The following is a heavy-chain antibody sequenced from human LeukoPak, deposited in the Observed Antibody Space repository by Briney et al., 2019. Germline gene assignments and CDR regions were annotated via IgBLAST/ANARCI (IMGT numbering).Heavy chain of an antibody. V-gene: IGHV4-34*01. D-gene: IGHD2-15*01. J-gene: IGHJ4*02. CDR1: GGSFSGYY. CDR2: INHSGST. CDR3: AALDCSGGSCLDY. Sequence: ASETLSLTCAVYGGSFSGYYWSWIRQPPGKGLEWIGEINHSGSTNYNPSLKSRVTISVDTSKNQFSLKLSSVTAADTAVYYCAALDCSGGSCLDYWGQGTLVTVSS.